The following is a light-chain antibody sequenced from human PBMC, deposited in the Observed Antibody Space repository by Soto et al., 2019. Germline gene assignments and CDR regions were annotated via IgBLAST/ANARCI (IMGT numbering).Light chain of an antibody. V-gene: IGKV1-5*03. CDR2: KAS. J-gene: IGKJ1*01. Sequence: DIQMTQSLSTLSASVGDRVTITCRASQSISSWLAWYQQKPGKAPKLLIYKASSLESGVPSRFSGSGSGTEFTLTINSLQPDDFATYYCQQYNNYPRTFGQGTKVDIK. CDR3: QQYNNYPRT. CDR1: QSISSW.